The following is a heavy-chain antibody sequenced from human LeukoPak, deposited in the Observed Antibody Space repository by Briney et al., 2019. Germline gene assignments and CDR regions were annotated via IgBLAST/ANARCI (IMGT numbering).Heavy chain of an antibody. V-gene: IGHV5-51*01. D-gene: IGHD1-26*01. J-gene: IGHJ4*02. Sequence: NLGESLKISCKGSGYSFTSYWIGWVRQMPGKGLEWMGIIYPGDSDTRYSPSFQGQVTISADKSLSTAYLQWSSLKASDTAMYYCARGSGSYHTAYMNWGQGSPVTASS. CDR1: GYSFTSYW. CDR3: ARGSGSYHTAYMN. CDR2: IYPGDSDT.